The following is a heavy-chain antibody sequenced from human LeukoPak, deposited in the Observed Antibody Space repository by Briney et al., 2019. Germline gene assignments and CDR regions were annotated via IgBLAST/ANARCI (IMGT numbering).Heavy chain of an antibody. V-gene: IGHV3-21*01. D-gene: IGHD3-3*01. CDR2: ISSSSSYI. Sequence: PGGSLRLSCAASGFTLDDYAMHWVRQAPGKGLEWVSSISSSSSYIYYADSVKGRFTISRDNAKNSLYLQMNSLRAEDTAVYYCASNSWSRFRGYDFWSGYYTFDYWGQGTLVTVSS. J-gene: IGHJ4*02. CDR1: GFTLDDYA. CDR3: ASNSWSRFRGYDFWSGYYTFDY.